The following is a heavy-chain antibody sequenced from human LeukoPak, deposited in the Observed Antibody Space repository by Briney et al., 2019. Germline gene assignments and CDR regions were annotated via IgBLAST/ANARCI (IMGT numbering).Heavy chain of an antibody. Sequence: SQTLSLTCAISGDSVSSHSAAWNWIRQSPSRGLEWLGGTYYRSKWYNDYAVSVKSRITINPDTSKNQFSLQLNSVTPEDTAVYYCATGTYYYFGLDVWGQGTTVTASS. D-gene: IGHD1-1*01. V-gene: IGHV6-1*01. CDR3: ATGTYYYFGLDV. CDR2: TYYRSKWYN. J-gene: IGHJ6*02. CDR1: GDSVSSHSAA.